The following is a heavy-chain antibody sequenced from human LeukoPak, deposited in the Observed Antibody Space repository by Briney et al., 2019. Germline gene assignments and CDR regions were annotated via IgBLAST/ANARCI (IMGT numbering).Heavy chain of an antibody. V-gene: IGHV3-30*18. J-gene: IGHJ4*02. CDR3: AKDPISVSSGYYHPDFDY. CDR2: TSYDGSNK. CDR1: GFTFSNYG. Sequence: GSLRLSCAASGFTFSNYGMHWVRQAPGKGLEWVAVTSYDGSNKYYADSVKGRFTISRDNSKNTLYLQMNSLRAEDTAVYYCAKDPISVSSGYYHPDFDYWGQGTLVTVSS. D-gene: IGHD3-22*01.